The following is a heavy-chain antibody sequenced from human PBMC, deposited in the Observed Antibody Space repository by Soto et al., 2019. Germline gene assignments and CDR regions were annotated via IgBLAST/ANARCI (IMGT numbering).Heavy chain of an antibody. CDR2: INSDGSST. CDR3: AREIVVVPAAIISPDY. Sequence: EVQLVESGGGLVQPGGSLRLSCAASGFTFSSYWMHWVRQAPGKGLVWVSRINSDGSSTSYADSVKGRFTISRDNAKNTLYLQMNSLRAEDTAVYYCAREIVVVPAAIISPDYWGQGTLVTVSS. CDR1: GFTFSSYW. V-gene: IGHV3-74*01. D-gene: IGHD2-2*01. J-gene: IGHJ4*02.